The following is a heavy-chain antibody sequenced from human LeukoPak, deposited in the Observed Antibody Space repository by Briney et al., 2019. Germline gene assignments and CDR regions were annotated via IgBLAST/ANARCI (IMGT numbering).Heavy chain of an antibody. CDR1: GDSMSSGNYY. CDR3: ARGVGTTNFDY. D-gene: IGHD1-26*01. Sequence: SETLSLTCTVSGDSMSSGNYYWSWIRQPAGKGLGWIGRMYTSGSTNYNPSLESRVIISVDTSKNQFSLQLNSVTAADTAVYYCARGVGTTNFDYWGQGTLVTVSS. V-gene: IGHV4-61*02. J-gene: IGHJ4*02. CDR2: MYTSGST.